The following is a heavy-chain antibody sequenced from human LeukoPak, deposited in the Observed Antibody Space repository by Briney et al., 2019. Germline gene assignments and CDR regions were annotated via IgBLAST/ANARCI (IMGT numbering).Heavy chain of an antibody. CDR3: ARGAGIAAAGGYFQH. V-gene: IGHV1-2*04. D-gene: IGHD6-13*01. CDR1: GYTFTSYG. J-gene: IGHJ1*01. CDR2: INPNSGGT. Sequence: GASVTVSCKASGYTFTSYGISWVRQAPGQGLEWMGWINPNSGGTNYAQKFQGWVTMTRDTSISTAYMELSRLRSDDTAVYYCARGAGIAAAGGYFQHWGQGTLVTVSS.